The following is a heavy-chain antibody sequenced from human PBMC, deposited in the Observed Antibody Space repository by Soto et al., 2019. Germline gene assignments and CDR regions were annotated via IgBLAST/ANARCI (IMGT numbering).Heavy chain of an antibody. Sequence: PGGSLRLSCAASGFTFSSYGMHWVRQAPGKGLEWVAVIWYDGSNKYYADSVKGRFTISRDNSKSTLYLQMNSLRAEDTAVYYCARGIKGVESYYYYYGMDVWGQGTTVTVSS. V-gene: IGHV3-33*01. D-gene: IGHD1-20*01. J-gene: IGHJ6*02. CDR3: ARGIKGVESYYYYYGMDV. CDR2: IWYDGSNK. CDR1: GFTFSSYG.